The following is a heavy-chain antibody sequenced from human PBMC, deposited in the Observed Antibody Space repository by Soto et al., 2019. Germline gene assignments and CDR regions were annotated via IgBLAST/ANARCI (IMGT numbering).Heavy chain of an antibody. CDR3: ASPVDRQTDY. J-gene: IGHJ4*02. V-gene: IGHV3-30*03. CDR1: GFTFSNYG. Sequence: GGSLRLSCAASGFTFSNYGIHWVRQAPGKGLEWVAVISYDGNNKYYADSVKGRFTISRDNSKNTLYLQMNSLRAEDTAVYYCASPVDRQTDYWGQGTLVTVSS. D-gene: IGHD2-21*01. CDR2: ISYDGNNK.